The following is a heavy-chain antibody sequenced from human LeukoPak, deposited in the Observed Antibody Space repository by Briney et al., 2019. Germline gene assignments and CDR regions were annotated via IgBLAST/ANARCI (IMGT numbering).Heavy chain of an antibody. CDR2: ISSSGSTI. V-gene: IGHV3-11*01. CDR3: ARAADYYGSGSLPYYFDY. D-gene: IGHD3-10*01. CDR1: GFTFSDYY. J-gene: IGHJ4*02. Sequence: GGSLRLSCAASGFTFSDYYMSWIRQAPGKGLEWVSYISSSGSTIYYADSVKGRFTISRDNAKNSLYLQMNSLRAEDTAVYYCARAADYYGSGSLPYYFDYWGQGTLVTVSS.